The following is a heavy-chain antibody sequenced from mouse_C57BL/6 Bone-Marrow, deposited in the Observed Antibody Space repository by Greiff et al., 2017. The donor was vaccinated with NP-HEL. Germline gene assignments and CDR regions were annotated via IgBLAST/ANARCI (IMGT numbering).Heavy chain of an antibody. D-gene: IGHD5-2*01. CDR1: GFSLTSYC. V-gene: IGHV2-3*01. Sequence: VHLEESGPGLVAPSHCLSITCIVSGFSLTSYCVSWVRQPPGQGLEWLGVILGDGSTNYHSALISRLCISKDNSNCQAFLRLNSLQTDDTATYCCANEGRNTSLAYWGQGTLVTVSA. CDR3: ANEGRNTSLAY. J-gene: IGHJ3*01. CDR2: ILGDGST.